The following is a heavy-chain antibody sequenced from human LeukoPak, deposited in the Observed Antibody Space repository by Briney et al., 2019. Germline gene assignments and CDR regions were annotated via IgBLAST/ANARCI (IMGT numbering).Heavy chain of an antibody. CDR3: AKVGMRPTRPFFDY. CDR2: IYHSGTT. V-gene: IGHV4-38-2*02. Sequence: KPSETLSLTCTVSGYSISSGYYWGWIRQPPGKGLEWIGNIYHSGTTSYNPSLKNRVTISVDTSKNQFSLKLSSVTAADTAMYHCAKVGMRPTRPFFDYWGQGTLVTVSP. J-gene: IGHJ4*02. D-gene: IGHD7-27*01. CDR1: GYSISSGYY.